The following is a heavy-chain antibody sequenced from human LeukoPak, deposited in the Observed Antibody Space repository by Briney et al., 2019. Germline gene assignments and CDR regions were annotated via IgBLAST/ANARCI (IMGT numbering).Heavy chain of an antibody. CDR3: ARVGNEDY. D-gene: IGHD1-1*01. CDR2: VNHSGST. J-gene: IGHJ4*02. CDR1: GGSFSGYY. V-gene: IGHV4-34*01. Sequence: SETLSLTCAVYGGSFSGYYWSWIRQPPGKGLEWVGEVNHSGSTNYNPSLKSRVTISVDTSKNQFSLKLSSVTAADTAVYYCARVGNEDYWGQGTLVTVSS.